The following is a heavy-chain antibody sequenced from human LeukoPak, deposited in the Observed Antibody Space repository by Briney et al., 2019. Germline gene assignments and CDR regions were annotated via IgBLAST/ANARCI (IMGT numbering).Heavy chain of an antibody. CDR2: ISAYNGNT. D-gene: IGHD2-15*01. V-gene: IGHV1-18*01. Sequence: ASVKVSCKASSYTFTSYGISWVRQAPGQGLEWMGWISAYNGNTNYAQKLQGRVTMTTDTSTSTAYMELRSLRSDDTAVYYCARVEGSPKNYYYYMDVWGKGTTVTVSS. CDR1: SYTFTSYG. J-gene: IGHJ6*03. CDR3: ARVEGSPKNYYYYMDV.